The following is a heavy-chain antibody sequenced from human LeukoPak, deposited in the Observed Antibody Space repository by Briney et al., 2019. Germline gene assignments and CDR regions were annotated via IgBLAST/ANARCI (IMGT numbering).Heavy chain of an antibody. CDR1: GGSFSGYY. D-gene: IGHD4-11*01. CDR3: ASIYSDYFDY. V-gene: IGHV4-34*01. Sequence: SETLSLTCAVYGGSFSGYYWSWIRQPPGKGLEWIGEINHSGSTNYNPSLKSRVTISVDTSKNQFSLKLSSVTAADTAVYYCASIYSDYFDYWGPGILVTVSS. CDR2: INHSGST. J-gene: IGHJ4*02.